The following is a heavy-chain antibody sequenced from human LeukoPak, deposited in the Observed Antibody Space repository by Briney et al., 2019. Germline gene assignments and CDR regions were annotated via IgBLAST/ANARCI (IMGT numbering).Heavy chain of an antibody. V-gene: IGHV3-30-3*01. Sequence: PGRSLRLSCAASGFTFSSYAMHWVRQAPGKGLEWVAVISYGGSNKYYADSVKGRFTISRDNSKNTLYLQMNSLRAEDTAVYYCAREGIAAAGDYWGQGTLVTVSS. J-gene: IGHJ4*02. D-gene: IGHD6-13*01. CDR1: GFTFSSYA. CDR3: AREGIAAAGDY. CDR2: ISYGGSNK.